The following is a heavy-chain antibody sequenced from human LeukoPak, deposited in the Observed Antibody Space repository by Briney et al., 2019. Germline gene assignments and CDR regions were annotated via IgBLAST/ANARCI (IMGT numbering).Heavy chain of an antibody. CDR2: IWYYGSNT. D-gene: IGHD3-9*01. Sequence: GRSLRLSCAASGFTLRRYGMHWVPQAPGKGMVGVAVIWYYGSNTYYADSVKGRFTISRDNSKNTLYLKMNSLRAEERAVYFCAKSPPGCLLPYYMYVWGKGTTVTSSS. J-gene: IGHJ6*03. CDR3: AKSPPGCLLPYYMYV. V-gene: IGHV3-33*06. CDR1: GFTLRRYG.